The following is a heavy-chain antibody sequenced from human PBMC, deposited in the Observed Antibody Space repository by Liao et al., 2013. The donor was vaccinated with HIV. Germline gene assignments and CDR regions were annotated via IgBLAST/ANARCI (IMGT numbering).Heavy chain of an antibody. J-gene: IGHJ4*02. CDR3: ARGKYYGLRGY. CDR1: GGPFSGYY. V-gene: IGHV4-34*01. CDR2: INESGST. Sequence: QGQLQQWGAGLLKPSETLSLTCAVYGGPFSGYYWSWIRQPPGKGLEWIGEINESGSTNYNPSLKSRVTISVDTSKNQFSLKLSSVTAADTAVYYCARGKYYGLRGYWGQGNPGHPSPQ. D-gene: IGHD4-17*01.